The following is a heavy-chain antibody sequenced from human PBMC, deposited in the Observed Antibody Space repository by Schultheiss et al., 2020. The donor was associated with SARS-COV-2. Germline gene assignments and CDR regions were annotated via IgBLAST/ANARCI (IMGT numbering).Heavy chain of an antibody. V-gene: IGHV3-48*04. Sequence: GGSLRLSCAASGFTFSSYSMNWVRQAPGKGLEWVSYINSRGTSMYYADSVKGRFTISRDNAKNSLYLQMNSLRAEDTAVYYCARDSRGNSGYDWFDPWGQGTLVTVSS. CDR2: INSRGTSM. D-gene: IGHD4-23*01. J-gene: IGHJ5*02. CDR1: GFTFSSYS. CDR3: ARDSRGNSGYDWFDP.